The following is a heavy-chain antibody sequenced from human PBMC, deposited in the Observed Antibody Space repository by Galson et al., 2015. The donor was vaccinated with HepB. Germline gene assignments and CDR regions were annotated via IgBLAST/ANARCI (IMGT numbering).Heavy chain of an antibody. Sequence: SLRLSCAASGFTISDYGIDWVRLPPGKGLEWVSGIGSSGTIYYTDSVKGRFTISRDNSKNTVYLQMDSLSAADTAQYYCAVNMRRGTSDYWGQGTLVTVSS. CDR2: IGSSGTI. V-gene: IGHV3-23*01. CDR1: GFTISDYG. CDR3: AVNMRRGTSDY. J-gene: IGHJ4*02. D-gene: IGHD1-1*01.